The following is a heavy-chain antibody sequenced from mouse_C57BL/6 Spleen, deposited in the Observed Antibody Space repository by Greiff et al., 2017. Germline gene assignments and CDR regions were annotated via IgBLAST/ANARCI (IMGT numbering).Heavy chain of an antibody. CDR3: ARAEYSNYGFAY. CDR1: GYTFTDYN. J-gene: IGHJ3*01. V-gene: IGHV1-18*01. D-gene: IGHD2-5*01. CDR2: INPNNGGT. Sequence: EVQLQQSGPELVKPGASVKIPCKASGYTFTDYNMDWVKQSHGKSLEWIGDINPNNGGTIYNQKFKGKATLTVAKSSSTAYMELRSLTSEDTAVYYCARAEYSNYGFAYWGQGTLVTVSA.